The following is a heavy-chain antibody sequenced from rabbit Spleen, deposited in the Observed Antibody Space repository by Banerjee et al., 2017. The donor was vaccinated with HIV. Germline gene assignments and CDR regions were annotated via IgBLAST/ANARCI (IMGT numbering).Heavy chain of an antibody. CDR3: ARDTGSSFSSYGMDL. CDR1: GVSFSSSSY. V-gene: IGHV1S40*01. CDR2: IDTGSSSFT. Sequence: QSLEESGGDLVKPGASLTLTCTASGVSFSSSSYICWVRQAPGKGLEWIACIDTGSSSFTYFATWAKGRFTISKTSSTTVTLQMTSLTVADTATYFCARDTGSSFSSYGMDLWGQGTLVTVS. D-gene: IGHD8-1*01. J-gene: IGHJ6*01.